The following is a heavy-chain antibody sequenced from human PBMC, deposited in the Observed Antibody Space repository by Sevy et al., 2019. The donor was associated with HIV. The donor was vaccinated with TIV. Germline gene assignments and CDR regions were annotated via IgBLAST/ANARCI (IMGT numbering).Heavy chain of an antibody. CDR2: FAPQYGET. Sequence: ASVKVSCKVSGYTLTKLSIHWVRQAPGKGLEWMGEFAPQYGETIYAQRFQGRLTMTKNTSPDTAFMELSSLTSEDTAIYYCTTVGLRYYSGSSSYQGDWFDPWGQGTLVTVSS. CDR1: GYTLTKLS. V-gene: IGHV1-24*01. CDR3: TTVGLRYYSGSSSYQGDWFDP. D-gene: IGHD2-15*01. J-gene: IGHJ5*02.